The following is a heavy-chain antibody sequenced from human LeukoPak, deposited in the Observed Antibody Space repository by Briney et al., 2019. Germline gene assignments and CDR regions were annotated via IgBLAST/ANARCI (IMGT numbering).Heavy chain of an antibody. Sequence: GGSLRLSCAASGFTFDDYAMNWVRQAPGKGLEWVSGINWNGGSTYYRDSVKGRFTISRDNAKNSLYLQMNSLRAGDTALYYCARVKGSGYRNSIDYWGQGTLVTVSS. CDR1: GFTFDDYA. CDR3: ARVKGSGYRNSIDY. J-gene: IGHJ4*02. D-gene: IGHD3-3*01. V-gene: IGHV3-20*04. CDR2: INWNGGST.